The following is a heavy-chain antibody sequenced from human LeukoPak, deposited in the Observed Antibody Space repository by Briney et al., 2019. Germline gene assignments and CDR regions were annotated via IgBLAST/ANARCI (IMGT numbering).Heavy chain of an antibody. D-gene: IGHD1-1*01. J-gene: IGHJ3*02. V-gene: IGHV1-46*01. CDR2: INPSGGST. CDR3: ARDDGWNRLWAFDI. CDR1: GGTFSSYA. Sequence: ASVTVSCKASGGTFSSYAISWVRQAPGQGLEWMGIINPSGGSTGYAQKFQGRVTMTRDTSTSTVYMELSSLRSEDTAVYYCARDDGWNRLWAFDIWGQGTMVTVSS.